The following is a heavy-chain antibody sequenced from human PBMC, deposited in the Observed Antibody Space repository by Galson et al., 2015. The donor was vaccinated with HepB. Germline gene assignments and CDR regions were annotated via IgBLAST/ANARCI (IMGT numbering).Heavy chain of an antibody. CDR3: ARRGIAVAAEDWYFDL. CDR1: GYSFTSYG. V-gene: IGHV5-10-1*01. D-gene: IGHD6-19*01. J-gene: IGHJ2*01. CDR2: IDPSDSYT. Sequence: QSGAEVTKPGESLRISCKGSGYSFTSYGISWVRQMPGKGLEWMGRIDPSDSYTNYSPSFQGHVTISADKSISTAYLQWSSLKASDTAMYYCARRGIAVAAEDWYFDLWGRGTLVTVSS.